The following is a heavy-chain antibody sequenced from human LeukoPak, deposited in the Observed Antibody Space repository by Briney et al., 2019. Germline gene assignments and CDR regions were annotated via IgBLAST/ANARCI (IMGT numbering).Heavy chain of an antibody. Sequence: GGSLRLSCAASGFTFSSYSMNWVRQAPGKGLEWVSSISSSSSYIYYADSVKGRFTISRDNSKNTLYLQMNSLRAEDTAVYYCAKDAGIDPWGQGTLVTVSS. CDR3: AKDAGIDP. CDR2: ISSSSSYI. J-gene: IGHJ5*02. V-gene: IGHV3-21*01. CDR1: GFTFSSYS.